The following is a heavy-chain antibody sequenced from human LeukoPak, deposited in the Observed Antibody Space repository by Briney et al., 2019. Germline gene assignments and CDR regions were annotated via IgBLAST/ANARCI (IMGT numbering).Heavy chain of an antibody. CDR2: IYYSGST. Sequence: SETLSLTCTVSGDSIRSYYWSWVRQPPGKGLEWIGYIYYSGSTNYSPSLKSRVTISLDTSKNQFSLKLSSLTAADTAVYYCASGVVVPAAFMDVWGKGTTATVSS. D-gene: IGHD2-2*01. CDR3: ASGVVVPAAFMDV. CDR1: GDSIRSYY. V-gene: IGHV4-59*01. J-gene: IGHJ6*03.